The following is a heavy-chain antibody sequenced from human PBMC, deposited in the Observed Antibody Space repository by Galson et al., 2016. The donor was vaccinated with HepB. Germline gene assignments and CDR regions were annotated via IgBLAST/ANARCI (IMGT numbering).Heavy chain of an antibody. Sequence: SVKVSCKASGYSFTSSDMNWVRQATGQAPEWMGWMVPSSGDTGYARTFQGRLTMTRNTSIGTAYMELSSLTSEDTAVYYCARGTHRPFDYWGQGTPVTISS. J-gene: IGHJ4*02. CDR2: MVPSSGDT. CDR3: ARGTHRPFDY. CDR1: GYSFTSSD. V-gene: IGHV1-8*01.